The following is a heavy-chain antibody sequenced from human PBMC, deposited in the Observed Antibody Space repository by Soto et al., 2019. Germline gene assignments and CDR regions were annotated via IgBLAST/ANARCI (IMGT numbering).Heavy chain of an antibody. J-gene: IGHJ4*02. V-gene: IGHV3-74*01. Sequence: PGGSLRLSCAASGFTFSSYWMHWVRQAPGKGLVWVSRINSDGSSTSYADSVKGRFTISRDNAKNTLYLQMNSLRAEDTAVYYCASRRKFAATPNDDWGQGTLVTVSS. CDR2: INSDGSST. D-gene: IGHD2-2*02. CDR1: GFTFSSYW. CDR3: ASRRKFAATPNDD.